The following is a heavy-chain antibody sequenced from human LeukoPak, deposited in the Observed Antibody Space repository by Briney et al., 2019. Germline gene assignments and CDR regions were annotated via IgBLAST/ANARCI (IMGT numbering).Heavy chain of an antibody. CDR1: GGSISSYY. CDR3: ARGTSIAAPYYYMDV. V-gene: IGHV4-59*12. Sequence: SETLSLTCTVSGGSISSYYWSWIRQPPGKGLDWIGYIYYSGSTNYNPSLKSRVTISVDTSKNQFSLKLSSVTAADTAVYYCARGTSIAAPYYYMDVWGKGTTVTVSS. D-gene: IGHD6-6*01. J-gene: IGHJ6*03. CDR2: IYYSGST.